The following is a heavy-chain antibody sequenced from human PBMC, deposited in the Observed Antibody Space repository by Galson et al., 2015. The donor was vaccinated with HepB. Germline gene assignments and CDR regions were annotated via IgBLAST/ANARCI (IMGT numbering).Heavy chain of an antibody. J-gene: IGHJ4*02. CDR1: GFSFSGSS. Sequence: LRLSCAASGFSFSGSSMHWVRQASGKGLEWVGRIKSKTHNYATAYAASVKGRFTISRDDSKNTAFLQMNSLKTEDTAMYYCTKLSDPVTLSYDYWGQGTLVTVSS. D-gene: IGHD1-14*01. CDR3: TKLSDPVTLSYDY. CDR2: IKSKTHNYAT. V-gene: IGHV3-73*01.